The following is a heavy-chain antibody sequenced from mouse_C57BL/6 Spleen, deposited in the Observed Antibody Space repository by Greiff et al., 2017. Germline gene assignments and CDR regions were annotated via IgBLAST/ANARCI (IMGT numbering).Heavy chain of an antibody. J-gene: IGHJ4*01. D-gene: IGHD3-2*02. CDR2: IYPSDSET. Sequence: QVQLQQPGAELVRPGSSVKLSCKASGYTFTSYWMDWVKQRPGQGLEWIGNIYPSDSETHYNQKFKDKATLTVDKSSSTAYMQLSSLTSEDSAVYYCARGTAQATLGYAMDYWGQGTSVTVSS. V-gene: IGHV1-61*01. CDR1: GYTFTSYW. CDR3: ARGTAQATLGYAMDY.